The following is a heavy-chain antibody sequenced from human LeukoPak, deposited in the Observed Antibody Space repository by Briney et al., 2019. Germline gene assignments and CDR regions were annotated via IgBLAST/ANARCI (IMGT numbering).Heavy chain of an antibody. J-gene: IGHJ4*02. V-gene: IGHV1-69*13. CDR3: ARDMGSSSWYF. Sequence: SVKVSCKASVGTFSSYAISWGRQSPGQGLEWMGGIIPIFGTANYAQKCQGRVTITADESTSTAYMELSSLRSEDTAVYYCARDMGSSSWYFWGQGTLVTVSS. CDR1: VGTFSSYA. D-gene: IGHD6-13*01. CDR2: IIPIFGTA.